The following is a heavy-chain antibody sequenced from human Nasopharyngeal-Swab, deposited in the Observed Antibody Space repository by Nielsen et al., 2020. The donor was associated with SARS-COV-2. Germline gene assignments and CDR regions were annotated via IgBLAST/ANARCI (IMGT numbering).Heavy chain of an antibody. CDR3: ARALDYYDSSGYSSPAPYFDY. V-gene: IGHV4-38-2*02. J-gene: IGHJ4*02. D-gene: IGHD3-22*01. CDR2: IYHSGST. Sequence: SETLSLTCTVSGYSISSGYYWGWIRQPPGKGLEWIGSIYHSGSTYYNPSLKGRVTISVDTSKNQFSLKLSSVTAADTAVYYCARALDYYDSSGYSSPAPYFDYWGQGTLVTVSS. CDR1: GYSISSGYY.